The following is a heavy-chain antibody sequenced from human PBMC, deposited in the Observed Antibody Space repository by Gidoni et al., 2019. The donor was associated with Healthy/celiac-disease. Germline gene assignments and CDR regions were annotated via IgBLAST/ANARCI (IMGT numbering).Heavy chain of an antibody. J-gene: IGHJ4*02. D-gene: IGHD1-20*01. Sequence: EVQLVESGGGLVKPGRSLRLSCKASGFTFGDYAMSWFCQAPGKGLEWVGLIRSKAYGGTTEDAESVKGRFPISRDDSKSIAYLKMNSLKTEDTAVYYCTRGRAYNWNDPGPYYFDYWGQGTLVTVSS. CDR2: IRSKAYGGTT. V-gene: IGHV3-49*05. CDR1: GFTFGDYA. CDR3: TRGRAYNWNDPGPYYFDY.